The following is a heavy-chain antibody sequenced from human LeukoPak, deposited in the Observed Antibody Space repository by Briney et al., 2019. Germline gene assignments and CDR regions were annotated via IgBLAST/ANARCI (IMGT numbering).Heavy chain of an antibody. J-gene: IGHJ4*02. V-gene: IGHV3-74*01. Sequence: GGSLRLSCAASGFTFSSYWMHWVRQAPGKGLVWVSRINSDGSSTSYADSVKGRFTIPRDNAKNTLYLQMNSLRAEDTAVYYCARDGGWDCSSTSCYQTDYWGQGTLVTVSS. D-gene: IGHD2-2*01. CDR1: GFTFSSYW. CDR2: INSDGSST. CDR3: ARDGGWDCSSTSCYQTDY.